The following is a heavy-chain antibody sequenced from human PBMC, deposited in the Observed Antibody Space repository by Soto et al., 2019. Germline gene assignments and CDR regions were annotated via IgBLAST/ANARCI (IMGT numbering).Heavy chain of an antibody. V-gene: IGHV3-66*01. J-gene: IGHJ4*02. Sequence: PGGSLRLSCAASGFTVGANDMNWVRQAPGRGLEWVSLIYRRDDQTTYYADSVKGRFTISRDTSTNTVSLQMNSLRVEDTAIYYCAQDRDYFWGSLDSWGQGALVTVSS. CDR1: GFTVGAND. D-gene: IGHD3-16*01. CDR2: IYRRDDQTT. CDR3: AQDRDYFWGSLDS.